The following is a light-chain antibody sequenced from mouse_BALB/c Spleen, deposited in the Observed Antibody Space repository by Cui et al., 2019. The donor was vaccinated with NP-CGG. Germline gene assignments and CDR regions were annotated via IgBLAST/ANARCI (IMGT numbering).Light chain of an antibody. CDR3: KQSWT. J-gene: IGKJ1*01. V-gene: IGKV8-21*01. CDR2: WAS. Sequence: DIVMPQSPSCLAGSAGEKVTMSCKSSQCLLNSSTRKNYLAWYQQKPGQSPKLLIYWASTRESGVPDRFTGSGSGTDFTLTISSVQAEDLAVYYCKQSWTFGGGTKLEI. CDR1: QCLLNSSTRKNY.